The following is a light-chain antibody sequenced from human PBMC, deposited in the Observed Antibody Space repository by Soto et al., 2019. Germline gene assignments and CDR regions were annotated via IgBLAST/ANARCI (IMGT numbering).Light chain of an antibody. J-gene: IGKJ1*01. CDR2: KAS. CDR3: QQYNTYPRT. CDR1: QTISGW. Sequence: DIQMTQSPSSLAASVGDRVTITCRASQTISGWLAWYQQKPGKAPKLLIYKASTLESGVPSRFSGSGSGTEFTLTVSSLPPDDFATYYCQQYNTYPRTFGQGTKVEFQ. V-gene: IGKV1-5*03.